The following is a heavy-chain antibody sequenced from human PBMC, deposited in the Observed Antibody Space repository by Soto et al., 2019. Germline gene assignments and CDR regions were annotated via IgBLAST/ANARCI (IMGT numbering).Heavy chain of an antibody. CDR1: GDTFSRYT. Sequence: QVQLVQSGAEVKKPGSSVKVSCKASGDTFSRYTISWVRQAPGQGLEWMGGIIPVTGTANYPQKSQGRVTITADESTSTAYMELSSLRSEDTAVYYCAREDYGYGDGGNWFDPWGQGTLVTVSS. V-gene: IGHV1-69*12. D-gene: IGHD4-17*01. CDR3: AREDYGYGDGGNWFDP. CDR2: IIPVTGTA. J-gene: IGHJ5*02.